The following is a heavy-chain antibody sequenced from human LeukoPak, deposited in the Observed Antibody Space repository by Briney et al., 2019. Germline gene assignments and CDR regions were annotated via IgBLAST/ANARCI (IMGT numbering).Heavy chain of an antibody. V-gene: IGHV3-23*01. J-gene: IGHJ4*02. CDR3: AKDGDY. CDR2: ISESGGTT. Sequence: GGSLGLTCAASGFTFNNYAMNWVRQAPGKGLEWVSSISESGGTTDYADSVKGRFTISRDNSKNTLYLQMNSLRAEDTAVYYCAKDGDYWGQGTLVTVSS. CDR1: GFTFNNYA.